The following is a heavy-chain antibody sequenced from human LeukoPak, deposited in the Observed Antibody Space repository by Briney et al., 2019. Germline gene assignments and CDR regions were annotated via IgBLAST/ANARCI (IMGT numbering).Heavy chain of an antibody. CDR3: ASSGLNVVVVAAIDTFDY. J-gene: IGHJ4*02. D-gene: IGHD2-15*01. CDR2: IIPIFGTA. CDR1: GGTFSSYA. V-gene: IGHV1-69*05. Sequence: ASVKVSCKASGGTFSSYAISWVLQAPGQGLEWMGRIIPIFGTANYAQKFQGRVTITTDESTSTAYMELSSLRSEDTAVYYCASSGLNVVVVAAIDTFDYWGQGTLVTVSS.